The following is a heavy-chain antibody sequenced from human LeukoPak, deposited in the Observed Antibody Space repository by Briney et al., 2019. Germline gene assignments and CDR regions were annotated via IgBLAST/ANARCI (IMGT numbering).Heavy chain of an antibody. CDR2: IYTSGST. CDR3: ARGGGQAVAGPVDY. V-gene: IGHV4-4*09. CDR1: GGSITNYY. J-gene: IGHJ4*02. D-gene: IGHD6-19*01. Sequence: SETLSLTCTVSGGSITNYYWSWIRQPPGKGLEWIGYIYTSGSTDYKPSLKSRVTMSIDTSKNQFSLKLSSVTAADTAVYYCARGGGQAVAGPVDYWGQGTLVTVSS.